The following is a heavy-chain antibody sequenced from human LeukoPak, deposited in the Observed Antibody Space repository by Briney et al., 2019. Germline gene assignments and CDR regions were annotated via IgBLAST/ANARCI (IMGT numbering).Heavy chain of an antibody. V-gene: IGHV1-46*02. CDR3: ARGDIDH. J-gene: IGHJ5*02. CDR1: GYSFNIYY. CDR2: IHPNDGGT. Sequence: ASVKVSCKTSGYSFNIYYVQWVRQAPGQGLEWMGVIHPNDGGTTYAQKFQGRIIMTSDTSTSTIYMELSSLKSDDTAVYYCARGDIDHWGQGTLVTVSS. D-gene: IGHD2-15*01.